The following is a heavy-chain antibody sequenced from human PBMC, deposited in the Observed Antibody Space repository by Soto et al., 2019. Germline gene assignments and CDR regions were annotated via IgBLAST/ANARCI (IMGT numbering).Heavy chain of an antibody. CDR2: IKEDGSDK. Sequence: EVQLVESGGGLVQPGGSMRRSCTASGFSFSTHWMTWVRQARGKGLEWVASIKEDGSDKYYVDAVKGRFTISRDNAEKSPYLQMTSLRAADTAMYHCARYGGLIDDGGQGTLVTVSS. J-gene: IGHJ4*02. CDR3: ARYGGLIDD. CDR1: GFSFSTHW. D-gene: IGHD2-15*01. V-gene: IGHV3-7*05.